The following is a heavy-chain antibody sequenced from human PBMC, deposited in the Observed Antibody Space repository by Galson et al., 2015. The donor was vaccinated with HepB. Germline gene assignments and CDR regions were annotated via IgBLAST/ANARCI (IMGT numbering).Heavy chain of an antibody. V-gene: IGHV3-7*03. Sequence: LRLSCAASGFTFSSYWMSWVRQAPGKGLEWVANIKQDGSEKYYVDSVKGRFTISRDNAKNSLYLQMNSLRAEDTAVYYCARLSITIFGVVVLEGYFDLWGRGTLVTVSS. CDR1: GFTFSSYW. CDR2: IKQDGSEK. J-gene: IGHJ2*01. D-gene: IGHD3-3*01. CDR3: ARLSITIFGVVVLEGYFDL.